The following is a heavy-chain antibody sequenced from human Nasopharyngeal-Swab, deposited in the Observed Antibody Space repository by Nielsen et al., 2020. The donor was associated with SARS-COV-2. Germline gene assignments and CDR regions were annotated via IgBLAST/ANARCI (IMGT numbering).Heavy chain of an antibody. J-gene: IGHJ6*02. CDR2: INSDGSST. D-gene: IGHD3-22*01. CDR1: GFTFSSYW. CDR3: ARSKISPSSYYDSSGYYGSYGMDV. Sequence: GESLKISCAASGFTFSSYWMHWVRQAPGKGLVWVSRINSDGSSTSYADSVKGRFTISRDNAKNTLYLQMNSLRAEDSAVYYCARSKISPSSYYDSSGYYGSYGMDVWGQGTTVTVSS. V-gene: IGHV3-74*01.